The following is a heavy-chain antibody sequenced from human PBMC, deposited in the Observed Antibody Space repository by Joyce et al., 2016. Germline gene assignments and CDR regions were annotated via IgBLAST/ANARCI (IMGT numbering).Heavy chain of an antibody. CDR3: VKALQQWLVVLDH. J-gene: IGHJ4*02. V-gene: IGHV3-64D*08. CDR1: WFTVSNCV. D-gene: IGHD6-19*01. CDR2: ISSNGANT. Sequence: EVQLVESGGGLVQPGGYRRLSCSASWFTVSNCVMHGVSQAPGKGLEYVSSISSNGANTYYADFVKGRFTISRDNSKSTLYLQMSSLRPEDTAIYFCVKALQQWLVVLDHWGQGTLVTVSP.